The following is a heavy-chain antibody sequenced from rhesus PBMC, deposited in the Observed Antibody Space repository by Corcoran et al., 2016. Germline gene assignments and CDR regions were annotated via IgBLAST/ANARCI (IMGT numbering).Heavy chain of an antibody. J-gene: IGHJ4*01. Sequence: QVTLKVSGPALVEPTQTLTLTCTFSGFSLSTLGMGVGWIRQPSRKTLEWLAHISWDDDKRYNICLKDRLIIYKDTSKNQVVLTMTNVDPVDTATYYCVRGPTITDFDYWGQGVLVTVSS. CDR2: ISWDDDK. CDR1: GFSLSTLGMG. D-gene: IGHD3-40*01. V-gene: IGHV2-1*01. CDR3: VRGPTITDFDY.